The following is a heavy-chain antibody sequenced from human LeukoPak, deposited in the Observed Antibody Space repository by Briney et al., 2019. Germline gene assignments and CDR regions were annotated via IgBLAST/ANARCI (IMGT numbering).Heavy chain of an antibody. V-gene: IGHV1-18*01. CDR1: GYTFTSYG. Sequence: ASVKVSCKASGYTFTSYGISWVRQAPGQGLEWMGWISAYNGNTNYAQKLQGRVTMTTDTSTNTAYMELRSLRSEDTAVYYCASTPNYYDISRYAFDIWGQGTMVTVSS. D-gene: IGHD3-22*01. J-gene: IGHJ3*02. CDR3: ASTPNYYDISRYAFDI. CDR2: ISAYNGNT.